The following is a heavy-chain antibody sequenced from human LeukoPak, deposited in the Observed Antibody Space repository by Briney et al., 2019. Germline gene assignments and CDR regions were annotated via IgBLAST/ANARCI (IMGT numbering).Heavy chain of an antibody. J-gene: IGHJ3*02. Sequence: SETLSLTCAVYGGSFSGYYRSWIRQPPGKGLEWIGEINHSGSTNYNPSLKSRVTISVDTSKNQFSLKLSSVTAADTAVYYCARDRLYGWDAFDIWGQGTMVTVSS. CDR3: ARDRLYGWDAFDI. V-gene: IGHV4-34*01. D-gene: IGHD6-19*01. CDR2: INHSGST. CDR1: GGSFSGYY.